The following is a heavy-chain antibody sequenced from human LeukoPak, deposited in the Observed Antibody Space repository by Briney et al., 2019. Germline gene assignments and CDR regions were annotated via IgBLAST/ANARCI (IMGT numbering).Heavy chain of an antibody. Sequence: PSETLSLTCTVSGGSISSSSYYWSWIRQPPGKGLEWIGSIYYSGSTYYNPSLKSRVTISVDTSKNQFSLKLSSVTAADTAVYYCARGQDYYDSSGYYNWFDPWGQGTLVTVSS. CDR3: ARGQDYYDSSGYYNWFDP. V-gene: IGHV4-39*01. CDR2: IYYSGST. CDR1: GGSISSSSYY. D-gene: IGHD3-22*01. J-gene: IGHJ5*02.